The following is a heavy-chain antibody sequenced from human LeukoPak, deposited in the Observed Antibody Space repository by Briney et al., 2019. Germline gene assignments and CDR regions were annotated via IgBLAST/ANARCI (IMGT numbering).Heavy chain of an antibody. CDR3: VRESERSGWFDH. Sequence: PGGSLRLSCAASGFTFSSYGMHWVRQAPGKGLEWVAVISYDGSNKYYADSVKGRFTISRDNSKNSLSLQMSSLRSEDTALYFCVRESERSGWFDHWGQGTLVTVSS. CDR1: GFTFSSYG. J-gene: IGHJ5*02. CDR2: ISYDGSNK. D-gene: IGHD1-26*01. V-gene: IGHV3-30*03.